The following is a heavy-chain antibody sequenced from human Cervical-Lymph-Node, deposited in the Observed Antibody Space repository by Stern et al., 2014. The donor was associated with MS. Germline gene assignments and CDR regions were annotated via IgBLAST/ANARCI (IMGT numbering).Heavy chain of an antibody. CDR2: VHHSVTA. D-gene: IGHD5-12*01. CDR3: VRVNSGYDWFDS. CDR1: GGSISDANW. V-gene: IGHV4-4*02. J-gene: IGHJ5*01. Sequence: QLQLQESGPGLVKPSGTLSLTCAVSGGSISDANWWGWFRQTPGMGLEWSGKVHHSVTATLRPSLKSRVTMSVGKSKNQFSLEVRSVTAADTAIYYCVRVNSGYDWFDSWGQGALVAVSS.